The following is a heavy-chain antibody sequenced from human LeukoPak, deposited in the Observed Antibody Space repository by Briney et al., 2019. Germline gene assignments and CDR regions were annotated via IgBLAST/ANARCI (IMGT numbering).Heavy chain of an antibody. V-gene: IGHV3-23*01. CDR1: GFTFSSSA. CDR2: ISASGGST. CDR3: AREMIVVVTNYYYYGMDV. D-gene: IGHD2-21*02. J-gene: IGHJ6*02. Sequence: PGGSLRLSCTASGFTFSSSAMSWVRQVPGKGLEWVSGISASGGSTSYADSVRGRFTISRDNSKNTLYLQMNSLRAEDTAVYYCAREMIVVVTNYYYYGMDVWGQGTTVTVSS.